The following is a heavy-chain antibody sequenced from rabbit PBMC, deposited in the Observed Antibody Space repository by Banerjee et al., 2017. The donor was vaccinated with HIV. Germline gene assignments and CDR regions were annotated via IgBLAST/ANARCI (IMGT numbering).Heavy chain of an antibody. V-gene: IGHV1S45*01. Sequence: QEQLEESGGDLVKPEGSLTVTCTASGFSFSNKYVMCWVRQAPGKGLEWIACIYAGSSGSTYYETWAKGRFTISKTSSTTVTLQMTSLTAADTATYFCARDNSYNNGWDFNLWGPGTLVTVS. D-gene: IGHD3-1*01. CDR2: IYAGSSGST. CDR1: GFSFSNKYV. CDR3: ARDNSYNNGWDFNL. J-gene: IGHJ4*01.